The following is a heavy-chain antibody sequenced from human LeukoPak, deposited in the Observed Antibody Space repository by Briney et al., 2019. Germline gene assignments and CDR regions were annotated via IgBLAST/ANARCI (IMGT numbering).Heavy chain of an antibody. J-gene: IGHJ4*02. D-gene: IGHD1-26*01. CDR2: IFPGDSDT. Sequence: GESLKISCKGSGYSFTTYWIGWVRQMPGKGLEGMGIIFPGDSDTTYSPAFQGQVTISVDKSVNTAYLQWSSLKPSDTAVYYCARHGLGASGSYSRYWGQGTLVTVSS. CDR3: ARHGLGASGSYSRY. V-gene: IGHV5-51*01. CDR1: GYSFTTYW.